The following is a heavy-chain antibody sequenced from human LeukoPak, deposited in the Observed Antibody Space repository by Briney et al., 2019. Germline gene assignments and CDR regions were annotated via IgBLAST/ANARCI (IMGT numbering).Heavy chain of an antibody. CDR3: TRQGYDPSTIQNYYYYYMDV. CDR2: IRSKANSYAT. D-gene: IGHD5-12*01. CDR1: GFTFSGSA. Sequence: PGGSLRLSCAASGFTFSGSAMHWVRQASGKGLEWVGRIRSKANSYATAYAASVKGRFTISRDDSKNTAYLQMNSLKTEDTAVYYCTRQGYDPSTIQNYYYYYMDVWGKGTTVTISS. J-gene: IGHJ6*03. V-gene: IGHV3-73*01.